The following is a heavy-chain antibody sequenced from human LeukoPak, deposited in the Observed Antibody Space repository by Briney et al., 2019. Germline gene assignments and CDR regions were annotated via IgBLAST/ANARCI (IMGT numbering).Heavy chain of an antibody. CDR3: ARLYCDGGTCYSGFDI. CDR2: INQDGSEK. Sequence: GGSLRLSCAASRFTFGNFWMGWVRQAPGKGLEWVANINQDGSEKIYVDSVKGRLTISRDNSKNSVSLQMSSLRAEDTAVYYCARLYCDGGTCYSGFDIWGQGTMVTVSS. V-gene: IGHV3-7*04. D-gene: IGHD2-15*01. CDR1: RFTFGNFW. J-gene: IGHJ3*02.